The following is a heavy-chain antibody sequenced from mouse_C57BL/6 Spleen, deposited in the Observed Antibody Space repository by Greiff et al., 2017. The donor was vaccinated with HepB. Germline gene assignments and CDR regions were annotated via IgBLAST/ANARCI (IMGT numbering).Heavy chain of an antibody. Sequence: QVQLQQSGAELMKPGASVKLSCKASGYTFTGYWLAWVKQRPGHGLEWIGEILPGSGSTNYNEKFKGKATFTADTSSNTAYMQLSSLTTEDSAIYYCAKGDYSNYGYFDYWGQGTTLTVSS. CDR2: ILPGSGST. CDR3: AKGDYSNYGYFDY. D-gene: IGHD2-5*01. V-gene: IGHV1-9*01. CDR1: GYTFTGYW. J-gene: IGHJ2*01.